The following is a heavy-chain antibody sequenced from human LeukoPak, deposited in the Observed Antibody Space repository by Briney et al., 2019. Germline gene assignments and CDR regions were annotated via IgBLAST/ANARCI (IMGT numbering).Heavy chain of an antibody. D-gene: IGHD6-19*01. CDR1: GLTFNKYW. Sequence: GGSLRLSCEVSGLTFNKYWMTWVRQAPGKGLEWVANIKQDGSEKNYVDSVKGRFTISRDNAKNSLSLRMNSLSAEDTAVYYCATGYSSGWYFYFQHWGQGTLVTVSS. CDR3: ATGYSSGWYFYFQH. V-gene: IGHV3-7*01. CDR2: IKQDGSEK. J-gene: IGHJ4*02.